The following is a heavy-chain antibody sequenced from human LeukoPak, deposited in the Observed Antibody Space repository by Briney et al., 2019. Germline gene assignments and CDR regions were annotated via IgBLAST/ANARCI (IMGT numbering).Heavy chain of an antibody. J-gene: IGHJ4*02. D-gene: IGHD2-15*01. CDR2: IRYDGSNK. Sequence: GGSLRLSCAASGFTFSSYGMHWVRQAPGKGLEWVAFIRYDGSNKYYADSVKGRFTISRDNSKNTLYLQMNSLRAEDTALYYCAKLELSYCSGGNFYFDYWDQGTLVTVSS. CDR3: AKLELSYCSGGNFYFDY. CDR1: GFTFSSYG. V-gene: IGHV3-30*02.